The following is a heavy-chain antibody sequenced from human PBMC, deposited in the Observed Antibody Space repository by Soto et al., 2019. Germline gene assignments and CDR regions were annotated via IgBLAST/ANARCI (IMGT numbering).Heavy chain of an antibody. D-gene: IGHD1-1*01. Sequence: VQLVESGGGLVKPGGSLRLSCAASGFVFSDYYMTWIRQAPGKALEWVSDISSGGAVSNFADSVRGRFTISRTNTNNSLYLQMNNLRAEDTAIYYCARRLTGRTTGDWFDPWCQGTLVTVSS. CDR3: ARRLTGRTTGDWFDP. V-gene: IGHV3-11*01. J-gene: IGHJ5*02. CDR1: GFVFSDYY. CDR2: ISSGGAVS.